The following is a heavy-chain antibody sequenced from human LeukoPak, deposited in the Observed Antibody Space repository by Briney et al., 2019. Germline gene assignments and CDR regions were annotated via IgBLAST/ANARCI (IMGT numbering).Heavy chain of an antibody. J-gene: IGHJ6*03. Sequence: SETLSLTCTVSGGSISSSSYYWGWIRQPPGKGLEWIGSIYYSGSTYYNPSLKSRVTISVDTSKNQFSLKLSSVTAADTAVYYCARVSEWLVLNYYYYYYMDVWGKGTTVTVSS. CDR3: ARVSEWLVLNYYYYYYMDV. V-gene: IGHV4-39*01. CDR1: GGSISSSSYY. CDR2: IYYSGST. D-gene: IGHD6-19*01.